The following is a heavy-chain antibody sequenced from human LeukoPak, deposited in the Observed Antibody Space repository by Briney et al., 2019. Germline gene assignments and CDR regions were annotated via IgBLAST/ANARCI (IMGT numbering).Heavy chain of an antibody. V-gene: IGHV3-30-3*01. CDR2: ISYDGSNK. CDR3: ARDPSIWFGESYYFDY. CDR1: GFTFSSYA. J-gene: IGHJ4*02. Sequence: GRSLRLSCAASGFTFSSYAMHWVRQAPGKGLEWVAVISYDGSNKYYADSVKGRFTISRDNSKNTRYLQMNSLRAEDTAVYYCARDPSIWFGESYYFDYWGQGTLVTVSS. D-gene: IGHD3-10*01.